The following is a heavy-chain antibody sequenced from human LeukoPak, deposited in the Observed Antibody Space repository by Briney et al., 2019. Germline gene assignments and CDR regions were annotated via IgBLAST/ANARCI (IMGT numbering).Heavy chain of an antibody. CDR1: GFTSSRSW. Sequence: GGSLRLSCVASGFTSSRSWMSWVRQAPGKGLEWVANIKKDGSSKYYVDSVKGRFTISRDNAKNSLYLQMNSLRAEDTAVYYCARDLWDYWGQGTLVTVSP. CDR3: ARDLWDY. CDR2: IKKDGSSK. V-gene: IGHV3-7*03. J-gene: IGHJ4*02.